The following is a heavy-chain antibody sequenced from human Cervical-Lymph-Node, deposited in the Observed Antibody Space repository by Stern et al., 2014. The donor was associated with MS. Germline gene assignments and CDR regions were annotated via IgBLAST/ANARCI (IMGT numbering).Heavy chain of an antibody. Sequence: QVPLVQSGAEVKKPWASVKVSCKASGYTFTSYGISWVRQSPGQVLEWIGWISAYNGNTSYAQKLQGRVTMTTGPSTSTAYMELRSLRSDDTAVYYCARGLLGSENAFDIWGQGTMVTVSS. D-gene: IGHD2-15*01. CDR3: ARGLLGSENAFDI. CDR1: GYTFTSYG. J-gene: IGHJ3*02. V-gene: IGHV1-18*01. CDR2: ISAYNGNT.